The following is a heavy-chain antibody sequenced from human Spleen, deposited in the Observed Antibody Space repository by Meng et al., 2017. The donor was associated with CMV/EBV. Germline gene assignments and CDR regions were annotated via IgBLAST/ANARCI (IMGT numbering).Heavy chain of an antibody. CDR3: VRDWANFGVL. CDR1: GFRFSSSG. J-gene: IGHJ6*02. CDR2: VWHDG. V-gene: IGHV3-33*01. D-gene: IGHD3-3*01. Sequence: GESLKISCAAAGFRFSSSGMDWVRQAPGKGLEWVAVVWHDGYCADFVKGRLTISRDNARDSVHLQMNSLRAEDTAVYYCVRDWANFGVLWGQGTTVTVSS.